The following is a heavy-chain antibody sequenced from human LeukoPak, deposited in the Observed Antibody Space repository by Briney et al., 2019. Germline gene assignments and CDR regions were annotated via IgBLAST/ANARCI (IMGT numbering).Heavy chain of an antibody. CDR3: ARDRGGFNWFDP. CDR2: IWYDGSNK. J-gene: IGHJ5*02. CDR1: GFTSSSYG. V-gene: IGHV3-33*01. Sequence: GGSLRLSCAASGFTSSSYGMHWVRQAPGKGLEWVAVIWYDGSNKYYADSVEGRFTISRDNSKNTLYLQMNSLRAEDTAVYYCARDRGGFNWFDPWGQGTLVTVSS. D-gene: IGHD3-10*01.